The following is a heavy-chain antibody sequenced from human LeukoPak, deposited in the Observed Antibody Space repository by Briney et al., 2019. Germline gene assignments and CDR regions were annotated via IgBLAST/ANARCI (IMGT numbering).Heavy chain of an antibody. J-gene: IGHJ4*02. CDR2: IIPIFGTA. CDR1: GGTFSSYA. V-gene: IGHV1-69*13. CDR3: ARDLDSYGSSLFRY. Sequence: SVKVSCKASGGTFSSYAISWVRQAPGQGLEWMGGIIPIFGTAYYAQKFQGRVTITADESTSTAYMELSSLRSEDTAVYYCARDLDSYGSSLFRYWGQGTLVTVSS. D-gene: IGHD5-18*01.